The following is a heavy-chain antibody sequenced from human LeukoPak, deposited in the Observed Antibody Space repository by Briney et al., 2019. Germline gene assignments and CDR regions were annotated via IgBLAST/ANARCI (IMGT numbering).Heavy chain of an antibody. CDR1: GYIFTSYW. V-gene: IGHV5-51*01. Sequence: GESLKISCKGSGYIFTSYWIGWVRQMPGKGLEWMGVIYPVDSDIIYSPSFQGQVTISADKSINTAYLQWSSLKASDTAMYYCARRGGAWEAFDIWGQGTMVTVSS. J-gene: IGHJ3*02. CDR3: ARRGGAWEAFDI. D-gene: IGHD1-26*01. CDR2: IYPVDSDI.